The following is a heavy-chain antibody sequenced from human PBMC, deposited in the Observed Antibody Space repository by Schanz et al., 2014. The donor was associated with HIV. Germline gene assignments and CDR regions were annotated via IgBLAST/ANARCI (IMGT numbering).Heavy chain of an antibody. Sequence: QVQLVESGGRVVQPGRSLRLSCAASGFTFSTYGMHWVRQAPGKGLEWVAVIWYDGSNKYYADSVKGRFTISRDNSKNTLYLQMNSLRADDTAVYYCAKDQGYDFWSGYYNYYDMDVWGQGTTVTVSS. V-gene: IGHV3-33*06. CDR2: IWYDGSNK. CDR3: AKDQGYDFWSGYYNYYDMDV. CDR1: GFTFSTYG. J-gene: IGHJ6*02. D-gene: IGHD3-3*01.